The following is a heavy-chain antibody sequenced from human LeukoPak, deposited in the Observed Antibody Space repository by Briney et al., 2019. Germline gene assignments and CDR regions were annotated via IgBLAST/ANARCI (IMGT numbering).Heavy chain of an antibody. CDR3: ARRRGYSGYGSLDY. J-gene: IGHJ4*02. CDR1: GGSFSGYY. V-gene: IGHV4-34*01. D-gene: IGHD5-12*01. CDR2: INHSGST. Sequence: SGTLSLTCAVYGGSFSGYYWSWIRQPPGKGLEWIGEINHSGSTNYNPSLKSRVTISVDTSKNQFSLKLSSVTAADTAVYYCARRRGYSGYGSLDYWGQGTLVTVSS.